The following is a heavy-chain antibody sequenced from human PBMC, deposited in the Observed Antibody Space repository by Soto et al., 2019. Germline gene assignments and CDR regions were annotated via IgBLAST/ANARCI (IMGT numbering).Heavy chain of an antibody. D-gene: IGHD3-10*01. J-gene: IGHJ3*02. CDR2: ISGYNGNT. Sequence: ASVKVSCKASGYTFTNYGFSWVRQAPGQGLEWMGWISGYNGNTKYAEKFQGRVTMTTDTSTSTAHMELRSLRSDDTAVYYCARQYYYGSGSYETCDAFDIWGQGTMVTVSS. CDR1: GYTFTNYG. CDR3: ARQYYYGSGSYETCDAFDI. V-gene: IGHV1-18*01.